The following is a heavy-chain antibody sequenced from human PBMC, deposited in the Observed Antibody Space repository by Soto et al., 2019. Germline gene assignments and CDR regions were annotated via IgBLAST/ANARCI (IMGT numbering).Heavy chain of an antibody. CDR2: IFPLFGIS. CDR3: ARSRGGHYYYGIDV. Sequence: ASVKVSCKASGGTFNSYAFIWVRQAPGQGLEWMGGIFPLFGISNHAQKFQGSVTITADASTTTVYMELSTLRSEDTAVYYCARSRGGHYYYGIDVRAQRTTVTGSS. D-gene: IGHD3-16*01. V-gene: IGHV1-69*13. CDR1: GGTFNSYA. J-gene: IGHJ6*02.